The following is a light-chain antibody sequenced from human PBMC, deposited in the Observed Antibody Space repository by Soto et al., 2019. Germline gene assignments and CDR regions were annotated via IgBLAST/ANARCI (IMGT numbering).Light chain of an antibody. Sequence: EIVLTQSPATLSLSPGERATLSCRASQSVSSYLAWYQQKPGQAPRLLIYDASNRATGIPARFSGSGSGTDFILTISRLEPEDFAVYYCQMYGSDPPGTVGQGTKVDSK. CDR3: QMYGSDPPGT. J-gene: IGKJ1*01. V-gene: IGKV3-11*01. CDR1: QSVSSY. CDR2: DAS.